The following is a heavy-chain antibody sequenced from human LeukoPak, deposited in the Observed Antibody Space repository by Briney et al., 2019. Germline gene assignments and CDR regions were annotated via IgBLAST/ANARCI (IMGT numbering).Heavy chain of an antibody. V-gene: IGHV4-59*01. CDR1: GDSISTYY. D-gene: IGHD2-21*01. Sequence: KASETLSLTCSVPGDSISTYYWSWIRQPPGKALEWIGYVYYSGSTDYNPSLKSRVTISVDTSKNQFSLNLNSVTAADTAVYYCSASKQLWLRGLFDYWGQGTLVTVST. CDR2: VYYSGST. CDR3: SASKQLWLRGLFDY. J-gene: IGHJ4*02.